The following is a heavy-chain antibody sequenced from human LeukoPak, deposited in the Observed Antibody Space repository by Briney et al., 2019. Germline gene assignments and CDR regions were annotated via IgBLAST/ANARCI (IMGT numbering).Heavy chain of an antibody. V-gene: IGHV4-34*01. CDR2: SNHSGST. CDR1: GGSFSGYY. CDR3: ARSTMIVGRYFDY. D-gene: IGHD3-22*01. Sequence: PSETLSLTCAVYGGSFSGYYWSWIRQPPGKGLEWIGESNHSGSTNYNPSLKSRVTISVDTSKNQFSLKLSSVTAADTAVYYCARSTMIVGRYFDYWGQGTLVTVSS. J-gene: IGHJ4*02.